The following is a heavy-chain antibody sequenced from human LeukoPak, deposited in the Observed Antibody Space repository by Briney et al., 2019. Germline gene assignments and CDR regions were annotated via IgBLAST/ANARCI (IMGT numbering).Heavy chain of an antibody. J-gene: IGHJ4*02. V-gene: IGHV3-74*01. D-gene: IGHD3-22*01. Sequence: GGPLRLSCVAPGFTFISYWMHWVRQAPGKGLVWVSRVDSDGSSTSYADSVKGRFTISRDNAKNTLYLQMNSLRAEDTAVYYCARGGNYDSSGYGKLDYWGQGTLVRLSS. CDR2: VDSDGSST. CDR1: GFTFISYW. CDR3: ARGGNYDSSGYGKLDY.